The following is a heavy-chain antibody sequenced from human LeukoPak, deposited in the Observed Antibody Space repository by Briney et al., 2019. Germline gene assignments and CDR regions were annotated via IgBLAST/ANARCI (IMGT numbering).Heavy chain of an antibody. CDR2: IKQGGDAT. Sequence: PGRSLRLSCVASGFTVSNFWMSWVRQAPGKGPEWVANIKQGGDATYYLDSVKDRFTVSRDNAKNSLYLQMNTLRAEDTAVYYCARDPQYSYDDTGTFDSWGQGTLVTVSS. V-gene: IGHV3-7*01. J-gene: IGHJ4*02. CDR3: ARDPQYSYDDTGTFDS. CDR1: GFTVSNFW. D-gene: IGHD3-22*01.